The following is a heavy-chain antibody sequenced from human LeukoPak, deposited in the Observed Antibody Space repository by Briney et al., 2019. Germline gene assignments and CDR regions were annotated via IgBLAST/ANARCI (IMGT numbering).Heavy chain of an antibody. CDR2: INHSGST. D-gene: IGHD2-15*01. V-gene: IGHV4-34*01. J-gene: IGHJ4*02. CDR1: GGSFSGYY. Sequence: SETLSLTCAVYGGSFSGYYWSWIRQPPGKGLEWIGEINHSGSTNYNPSLKSRVTISVATSKNQFSLKLSSVTAADTAVYYCARGSSGGSCYRLWGQGTLVTVSS. CDR3: ARGSSGGSCYRL.